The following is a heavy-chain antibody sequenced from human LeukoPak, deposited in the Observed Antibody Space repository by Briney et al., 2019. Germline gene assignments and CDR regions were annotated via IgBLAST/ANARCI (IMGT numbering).Heavy chain of an antibody. D-gene: IGHD1-26*01. V-gene: IGHV1-69*05. CDR2: IIPIFGTA. CDR3: ARGLHAIVGADYYFDY. CDR1: GGTFSSYA. Sequence: ASVKVSCKASGGTFSSYAISWVRQAPGQGLEWMGGIIPIFGTASYAQKFQGRVTITTDESTSTAYMELSSLRSEDTAVYYCARGLHAIVGADYYFDYWGQGTLVTVSS. J-gene: IGHJ4*02.